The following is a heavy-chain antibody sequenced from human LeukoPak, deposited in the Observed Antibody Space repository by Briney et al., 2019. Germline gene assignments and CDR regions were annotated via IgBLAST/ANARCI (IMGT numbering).Heavy chain of an antibody. CDR1: GGSFSGYY. D-gene: IGHD3-3*01. CDR2: INHSGST. V-gene: IGHV4-34*01. CDR3: ARNITIFGVVKS. J-gene: IGHJ4*02. Sequence: SETLSLTCAVYGGSFSGYYWSWIRQPPGKGLEWIGEINHSGSTNYNPSLKSRDTISLDTSKNQFSLKLSSVTAADTAVYYCARNITIFGVVKSRGQGTLVTVSS.